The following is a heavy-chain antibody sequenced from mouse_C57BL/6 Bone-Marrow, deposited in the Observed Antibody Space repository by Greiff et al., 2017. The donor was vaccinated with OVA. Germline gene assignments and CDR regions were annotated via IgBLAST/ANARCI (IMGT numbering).Heavy chain of an antibody. CDR3: ARSRVFDY. CDR2: INPNNGGT. J-gene: IGHJ2*01. CDR1: GYTFTDYY. V-gene: IGHV1-26*01. Sequence: VQLQQSGPELVKPGASVKISCKASGYTFTDYYMNWVKQSHGKSLEWIGDINPNNGGTSYNQKFKGKATLTVDKSSSTAYMELRSLTSEDSAVYYCARSRVFDYWGQGTTLTVSS.